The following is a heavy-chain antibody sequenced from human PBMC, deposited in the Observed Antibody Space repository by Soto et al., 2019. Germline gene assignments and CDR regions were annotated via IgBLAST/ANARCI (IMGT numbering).Heavy chain of an antibody. CDR2: IIPIFGTA. V-gene: IGHV1-69*13. D-gene: IGHD3-22*01. CDR1: GGTFSSYA. J-gene: IGHJ6*02. Sequence: ASVKVSCKASGGTFSSYAISWVRQAPGQGLEWMGGIIPIFGTANYAQKFQGRVTITADESTSTAYMELSSLRSEDTAVYYCARVRGVTMIVVVGPMDVWGQGTTVTVSS. CDR3: ARVRGVTMIVVVGPMDV.